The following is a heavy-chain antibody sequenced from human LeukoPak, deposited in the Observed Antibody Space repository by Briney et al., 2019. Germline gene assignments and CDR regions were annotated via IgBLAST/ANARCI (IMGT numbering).Heavy chain of an antibody. CDR3: ARARNNYDSSGYSALDQ. CDR1: GFTFGSYV. CDR2: IWYDGSNE. Sequence: GGSLRHSCAASGFTFGSYVMHWVRQAPGXGLEWVASIWYDGSNEYYADSVKGRFTISRDNSQSTLFLEMDSLRAEDTAVYYCARARNNYDSSGYSALDQWGQGALVTVSS. V-gene: IGHV3-33*01. D-gene: IGHD3-22*01. J-gene: IGHJ4*02.